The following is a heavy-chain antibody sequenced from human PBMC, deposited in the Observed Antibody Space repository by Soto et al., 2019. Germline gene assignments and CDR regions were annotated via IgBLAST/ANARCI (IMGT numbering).Heavy chain of an antibody. CDR3: ARDLEIVVVITTASLAFDI. CDR2: ISSSGSTI. CDR1: GFTFSSYE. Sequence: GGSLRLSCAASGFTFSSYEMNWVRQAPGKGLEWVSYISSSGSTIYYADSVKGRFTISRDNAKNSLYLQMNSLRAEDTAVYYCARDLEIVVVITTASLAFDIWGQGTMVTVSS. D-gene: IGHD3-22*01. V-gene: IGHV3-48*03. J-gene: IGHJ3*02.